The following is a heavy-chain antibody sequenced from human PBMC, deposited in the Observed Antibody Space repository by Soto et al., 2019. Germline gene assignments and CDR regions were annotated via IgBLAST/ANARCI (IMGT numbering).Heavy chain of an antibody. V-gene: IGHV3-23*01. CDR2: VSGSGGKT. CDR3: AKLNLFVSAAAGRGPFDY. CDR1: GFTFSNYA. Sequence: VQLLESGGGLVQPGGSLRLSCAASGFTFSNYAMSWVRQAPGKGLEWVSAVSGSGGKTYYADCVKGRFTISRDNSKNNQNLQMNSLRAEETAVYYCAKLNLFVSAAAGRGPFDYWGQGTLVTVSS. D-gene: IGHD6-13*01. J-gene: IGHJ4*02.